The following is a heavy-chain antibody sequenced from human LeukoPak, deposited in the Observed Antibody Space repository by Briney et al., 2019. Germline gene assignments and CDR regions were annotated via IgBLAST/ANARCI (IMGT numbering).Heavy chain of an antibody. CDR2: ISWNSGSI. Sequence: GGSLRLSCAASGFTFDVYAMHWVRQAPGKGLEWVSGISWNSGSIGYADSVKGRFTISRDNAKNSLYLQMNSLRAEDTALYYCAKSIAVDNWFDPWGQGTLVTVSS. V-gene: IGHV3-9*01. D-gene: IGHD6-19*01. J-gene: IGHJ5*02. CDR3: AKSIAVDNWFDP. CDR1: GFTFDVYA.